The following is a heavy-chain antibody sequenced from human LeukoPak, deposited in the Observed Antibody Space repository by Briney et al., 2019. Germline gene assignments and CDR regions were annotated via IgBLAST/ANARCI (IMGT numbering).Heavy chain of an antibody. D-gene: IGHD2-2*01. CDR1: GGSISSSSYY. V-gene: IGHV4-61*05. Sequence: SSETLSLTCTVSGGSISSSSYYWGWIRQPPGKGLEWIGYIYYSGSTNYNPSLKSRVTISVDTSKNQFSLKLSSVTAADTAVYYCARASSWGYCSSTSCYGLYYYYYMDVWGKGTTVTISS. CDR3: ARASSWGYCSSTSCYGLYYYYYMDV. CDR2: IYYSGST. J-gene: IGHJ6*03.